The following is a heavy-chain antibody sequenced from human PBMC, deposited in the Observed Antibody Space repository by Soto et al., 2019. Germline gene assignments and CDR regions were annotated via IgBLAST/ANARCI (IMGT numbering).Heavy chain of an antibody. J-gene: IGHJ4*02. V-gene: IGHV3-30-3*01. CDR1: GFPFSSYA. Sequence: GGSLRLSCAASGFPFSSYAMHWVRQAPGKGLEWVAVISYDGSNKYYADSVKGRFTISRDNSKNTLYLQMNSLRAEDTAVYYCASHPYFDYWGPGTMLT. CDR3: ASHPYFDY. CDR2: ISYDGSNK.